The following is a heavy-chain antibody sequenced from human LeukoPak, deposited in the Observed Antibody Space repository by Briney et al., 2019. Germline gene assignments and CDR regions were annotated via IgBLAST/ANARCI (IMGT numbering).Heavy chain of an antibody. J-gene: IGHJ4*02. CDR1: GFTFSSYW. CDR2: IKQDGSEK. Sequence: GGSLRLSCAASGFTFSSYWMSWVRQAPGKRLEWVANIKQDGSEKYYVDSVKGRFTISRDNAKNSLYLQMNSLRAEDTAVYYCARDPAGATGPVPDYWGQGTLVTVSS. V-gene: IGHV3-7*01. D-gene: IGHD1-26*01. CDR3: ARDPAGATGPVPDY.